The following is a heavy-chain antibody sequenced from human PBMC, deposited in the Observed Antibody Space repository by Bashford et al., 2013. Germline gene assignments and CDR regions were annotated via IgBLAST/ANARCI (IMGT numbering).Heavy chain of an antibody. CDR3: TTHIVVVPAAGYYFDY. D-gene: IGHD2-2*01. J-gene: IGHJ4*02. V-gene: IGHV3-73*01. Sequence: WVRQMPGKGLEWVGRIRSKANSYATAYAASVKGRFTISRDDSKNTAYLQMNSLKTEDTAVYYCTTHIVVVPAAGYYFDYWGQGPWSTVS. CDR2: IRSKANSYAT.